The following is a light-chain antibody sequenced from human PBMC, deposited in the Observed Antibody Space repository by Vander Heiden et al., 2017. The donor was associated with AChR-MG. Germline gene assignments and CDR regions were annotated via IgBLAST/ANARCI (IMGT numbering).Light chain of an antibody. CDR2: GKN. Sequence: SSELTQDPAVSVALGQTVRITCQGDSLRSDYASWYQHTPGQATVLIFYGKNNRPSGIPDRFAGSSSGTTASFPITWAQAEDEADYYCNSRDSSGNLWVFGGGTKLTVL. CDR3: NSRDSSGNLWV. CDR1: SLRSDY. V-gene: IGLV3-19*01. J-gene: IGLJ3*02.